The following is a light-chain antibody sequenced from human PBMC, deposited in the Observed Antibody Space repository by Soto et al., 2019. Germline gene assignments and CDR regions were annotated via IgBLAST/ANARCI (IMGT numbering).Light chain of an antibody. CDR1: QSISSW. V-gene: IGKV1-5*01. J-gene: IGKJ1*01. Sequence: DIQMTQSPSTLSASVGDRVTITCRARQSISSWLAWYQQKPGKAPKLLIYDASSLESGVPSRFSGSGSGTEFTLTISSLQPDDFATYYCQQYNNWPPWTFGQGTKVEIK. CDR2: DAS. CDR3: QQYNNWPPWT.